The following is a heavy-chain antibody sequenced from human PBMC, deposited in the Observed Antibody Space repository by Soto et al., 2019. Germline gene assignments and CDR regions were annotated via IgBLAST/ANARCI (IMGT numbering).Heavy chain of an antibody. V-gene: IGHV4-59*08. Sequence: PAETLSLTCTVSSYSISSYYWIWIWQSPGKGLEWIGYTDYSGNTNYNPSLKSRVTISGDTSKNQFSLRLSSVTAADTAVYYCARAVGDPLYYLDYWGQGTLVTVSS. CDR2: TDYSGNT. CDR3: ARAVGDPLYYLDY. J-gene: IGHJ4*02. CDR1: SYSISSYY. D-gene: IGHD6-19*01.